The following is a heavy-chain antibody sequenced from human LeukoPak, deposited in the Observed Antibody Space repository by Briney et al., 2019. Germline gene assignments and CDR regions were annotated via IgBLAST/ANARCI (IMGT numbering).Heavy chain of an antibody. CDR2: IYYSGST. V-gene: IGHV4-59*01. Sequence: SETLSLTCTVSGGSISSYYWSWIRQPPGKGLEWIGYIYYSGSTNYNPSLKSRVTISVDTSKNQFSLKLSSVTAADTAVCYCASGVPDYYDSSGYSTFDYWGQGTLVTVSS. J-gene: IGHJ4*02. CDR1: GGSISSYY. CDR3: ASGVPDYYDSSGYSTFDY. D-gene: IGHD3-22*01.